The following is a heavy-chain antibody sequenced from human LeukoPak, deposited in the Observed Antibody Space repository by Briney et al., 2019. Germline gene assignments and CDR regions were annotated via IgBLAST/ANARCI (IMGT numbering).Heavy chain of an antibody. CDR1: GFTVSSNY. Sequence: GGSLRLSCAASGFTVSSNYMSWVRQAPGKGLEWVSVIYSGGSTYYADSVKGRFTISRDNAKNSLYLQMNSLRAEDTAVYYCAREQWLTKDAFDIWGQGTMVTVSS. D-gene: IGHD6-19*01. V-gene: IGHV3-53*01. CDR3: AREQWLTKDAFDI. CDR2: IYSGGST. J-gene: IGHJ3*02.